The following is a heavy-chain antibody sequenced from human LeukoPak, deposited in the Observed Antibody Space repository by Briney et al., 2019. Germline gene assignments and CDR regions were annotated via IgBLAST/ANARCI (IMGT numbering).Heavy chain of an antibody. V-gene: IGHV3-23*01. D-gene: IGHD5-24*01. CDR3: VREMATIPSFDY. CDR2: ISASGDST. Sequence: GGSLRLSCAASGFTFSRYAMSWVRQTPGKGLEWVSTISASGDSTFHADSVKGRFTISRDNSKNTLYLQMNSLRAEDTAVYYCVREMATIPSFDYWGQGTLVTVSS. CDR1: GFTFSRYA. J-gene: IGHJ4*02.